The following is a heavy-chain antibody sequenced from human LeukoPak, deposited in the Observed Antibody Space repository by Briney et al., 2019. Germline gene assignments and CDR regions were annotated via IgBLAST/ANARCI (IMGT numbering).Heavy chain of an antibody. CDR1: GFTFSSYS. Sequence: GGSLRLSCAASGFTFSSYSMNWVRQAPGKGLEWISYISSSSSIIYYADSVKGRFTISRDNAKNSLYLQMNSLRAEDTAVYYCARSAKGGGSVPAAMYYWGQGTLVTVSS. J-gene: IGHJ4*02. V-gene: IGHV3-48*01. CDR2: ISSSSSII. CDR3: ARSAKGGGSVPAAMYY. D-gene: IGHD2-2*01.